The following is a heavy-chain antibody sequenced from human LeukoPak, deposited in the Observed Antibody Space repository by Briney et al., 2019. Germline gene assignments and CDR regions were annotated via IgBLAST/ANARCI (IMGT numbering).Heavy chain of an antibody. CDR2: IYHSGST. V-gene: IGHV4-38-2*02. CDR1: GYSISSGYY. CDR3: ARTYYYGSYYMDV. Sequence: SETLSLTCTVSGYSISSGYYWGWIRQPPGKGLEWIGSIYHSGSTYYNPSLKSRVTISVDTSKNQFSLKVSSVTAADTAVYYCARTYYYGSYYMDVWGKGTTVTISS. J-gene: IGHJ6*03. D-gene: IGHD3-10*01.